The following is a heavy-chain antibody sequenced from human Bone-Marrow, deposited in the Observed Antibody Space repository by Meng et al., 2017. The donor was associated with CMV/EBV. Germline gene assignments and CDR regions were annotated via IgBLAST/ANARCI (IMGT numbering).Heavy chain of an antibody. CDR1: GYTFTAYY. D-gene: IGHD5-18*01. V-gene: IGHV3-30*04. Sequence: SCKASGYTFTAYYMHWVRQAPGKALEWVAVISYDGSNKYYADSVKGRFTISRDNSKNTLYRQMNSLRAEDTAVYYCARVAIQLWGDFDYWGQGTLVTVSS. CDR3: ARVAIQLWGDFDY. J-gene: IGHJ4*02. CDR2: ISYDGSNK.